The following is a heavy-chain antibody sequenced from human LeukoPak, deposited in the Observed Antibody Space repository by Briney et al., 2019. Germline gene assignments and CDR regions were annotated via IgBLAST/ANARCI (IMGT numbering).Heavy chain of an antibody. D-gene: IGHD3-3*01. J-gene: IGHJ4*02. CDR1: EFTFSSYA. CDR2: ISGSGGST. V-gene: IGHV3-23*01. CDR3: AKASITIFGVVLSYDY. Sequence: GGSLRLSCAASEFTFSSYAMSWVRQAPGKGLEWVSAISGSGGSTYYADSVKGRFTISRDNSKNTLYLQMNSLRAEDTAVYYCAKASITIFGVVLSYDYWGQGTLVTVSS.